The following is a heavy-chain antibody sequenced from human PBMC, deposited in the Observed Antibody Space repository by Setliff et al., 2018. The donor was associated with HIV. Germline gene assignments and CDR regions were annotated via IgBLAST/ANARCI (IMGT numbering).Heavy chain of an antibody. CDR2: IYHSGTT. J-gene: IGHJ4*02. D-gene: IGHD3-16*01. CDR3: ATGGGPNPTLGHSYRYYFDY. CDR1: GYSISSGYY. Sequence: TSETLSLTCAVSGYSISSGYYWGWIRQPPGKGLEWVGSIYHSGTTYYNPSLKSRVTISVDTSKNQFSLKLSSVTAADTAMYYCATGGGPNPTLGHSYRYYFDYWGQGTLVTVSS. V-gene: IGHV4-38-2*01.